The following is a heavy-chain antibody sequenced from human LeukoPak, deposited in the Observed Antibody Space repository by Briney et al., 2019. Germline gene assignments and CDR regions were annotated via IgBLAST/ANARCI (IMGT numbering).Heavy chain of an antibody. CDR2: IYYSGST. CDR3: ARRGYGGNEMLFDY. J-gene: IGHJ4*02. Sequence: PSETLSLTCTVSGGSISSYYWSWIRQPPGKGLEWIGYIYYSGSTNYNPSLKSRVTISVDTSKNQFSLKLSSVTAADTAVYYCARRGYGGNEMLFDYWGQGTLVTVSS. V-gene: IGHV4-59*08. D-gene: IGHD4-23*01. CDR1: GGSISSYY.